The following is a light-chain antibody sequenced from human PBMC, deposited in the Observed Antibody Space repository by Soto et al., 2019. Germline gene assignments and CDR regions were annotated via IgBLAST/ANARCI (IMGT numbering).Light chain of an antibody. CDR1: SSDVGKYDY. Sequence: QSALTQPPSASGSPGQSVTISCTGTSSDVGKYDYVSWFQYHPGKAPKLIIYEVSKRPSGVPDRFSGSKSGSTASLKISGLLAEDEADYYCCSYAGSTIPYVFGTGTKLTVL. J-gene: IGLJ1*01. CDR3: CSYAGSTIPYV. V-gene: IGLV2-8*01. CDR2: EVS.